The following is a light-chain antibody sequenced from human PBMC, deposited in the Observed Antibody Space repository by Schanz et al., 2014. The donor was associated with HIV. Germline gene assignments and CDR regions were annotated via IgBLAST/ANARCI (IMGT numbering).Light chain of an antibody. J-gene: IGLJ3*02. V-gene: IGLV2-14*03. Sequence: QSALTQPASVSGSPGQSITISCTGTNSDIGDYNYVSWYQQHPGKAPKLMIYDVSHRPLGVSNRFSGSKSGNTASLTISGLRAEDEADYYCSSYTSSSTWVFGGGTKLTVL. CDR1: NSDIGDYNY. CDR2: DVS. CDR3: SSYTSSSTWV.